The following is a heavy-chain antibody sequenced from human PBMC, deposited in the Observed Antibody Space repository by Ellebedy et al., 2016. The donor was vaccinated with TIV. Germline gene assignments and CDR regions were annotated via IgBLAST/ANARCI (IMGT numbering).Heavy chain of an antibody. V-gene: IGHV3-21*01. Sequence: GGSLRLXXAASGFTFSSYSMNWVRQAPGKGLEWVSSISSSSSYIYYADSVKGRFTISRDNAKNSLYLQMNSLRAEDTAVYYCARDRYYYGMDVWGQGTTVTVSS. CDR1: GFTFSSYS. CDR3: ARDRYYYGMDV. J-gene: IGHJ6*02. CDR2: ISSSSSYI.